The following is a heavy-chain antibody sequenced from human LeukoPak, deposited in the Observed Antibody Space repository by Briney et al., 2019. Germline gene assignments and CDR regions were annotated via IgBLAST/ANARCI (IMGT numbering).Heavy chain of an antibody. Sequence: ASVKVSCKASGYTFTSYDINWVRQATGQGLEWMGWMNPNSGSTGYAQKFQGRVTMTRNTSISTAYMELSSLRSEDTAVYYCARVRGRSGATSYYWGQGTLVTVSS. CDR2: MNPNSGST. J-gene: IGHJ4*02. CDR3: ARVRGRSGATSYY. CDR1: GYTFTSYD. V-gene: IGHV1-8*01. D-gene: IGHD1-26*01.